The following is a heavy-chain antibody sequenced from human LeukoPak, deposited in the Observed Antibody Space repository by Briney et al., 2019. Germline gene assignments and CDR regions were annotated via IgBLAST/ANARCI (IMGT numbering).Heavy chain of an antibody. V-gene: IGHV4-59*01. Sequence: SETLSLTCTVSGGSISSYYWSWIRQPPGKGLEWIGYIYYSGSTNYNPSLKSRVTISLHTSKNQFSLKLSSVTTADTAVYYCAREGGNYGNWFDPWGQGTLVTVSS. CDR3: AREGGNYGNWFDP. D-gene: IGHD3-10*01. CDR1: GGSISSYY. J-gene: IGHJ5*02. CDR2: IYYSGST.